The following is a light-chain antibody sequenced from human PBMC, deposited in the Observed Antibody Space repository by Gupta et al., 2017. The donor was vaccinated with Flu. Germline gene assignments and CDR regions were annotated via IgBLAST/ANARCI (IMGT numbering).Light chain of an antibody. Sequence: DIQMTHAPSTLSASVGDRVTITCRASQSISSWLAWYQQKPGKAPKLLIYKASREESGVASRFSGSGCGTEFTLAISCRQPDDFATYYCQQENSSPCTFGQGTKLDIK. CDR2: KAS. CDR3: QQENSSPCT. J-gene: IGKJ2*02. V-gene: IGKV1-5*03. CDR1: QSISSW.